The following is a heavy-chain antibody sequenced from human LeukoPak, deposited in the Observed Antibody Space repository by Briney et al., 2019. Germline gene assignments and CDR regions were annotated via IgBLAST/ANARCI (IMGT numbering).Heavy chain of an antibody. D-gene: IGHD1-26*01. J-gene: IGHJ3*02. CDR3: ARDIGGGGAFDI. V-gene: IGHV3-7*03. CDR2: IKQDGSEK. CDR1: GFTFSSYW. Sequence: PGGSLRLSCAASGFTFSSYWMSWVRQAPGKGLEWVANIKQDGSEKYYVDSVKGRFTISRDNSKNTLHLQMNSLRVEDTAVYYCARDIGGGGAFDIWGQGTMVTVSS.